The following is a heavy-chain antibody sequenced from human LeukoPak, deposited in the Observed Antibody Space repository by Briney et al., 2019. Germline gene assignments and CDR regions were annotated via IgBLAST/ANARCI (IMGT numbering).Heavy chain of an antibody. J-gene: IGHJ4*02. CDR2: IWYDGSNK. Sequence: GRSLRLSCAASGFTFSSYGMHWVRQAPGKGLEWVAVIWYDGSNKYYADSVKGRFTIPRDNSKNTLYLQMNSLRAEDTAVYYCARDTYYYDSSGYCCYFDYWGQGTLVTVSS. CDR1: GFTFSSYG. D-gene: IGHD3-22*01. V-gene: IGHV3-33*01. CDR3: ARDTYYYDSSGYCCYFDY.